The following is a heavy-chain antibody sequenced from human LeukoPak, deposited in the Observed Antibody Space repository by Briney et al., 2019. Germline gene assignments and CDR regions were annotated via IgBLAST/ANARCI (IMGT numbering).Heavy chain of an antibody. CDR1: GYTFTGYY. CDR3: AKDVWDFDWLLSIDWFDT. CDR2: INPNSGGT. D-gene: IGHD3-9*01. V-gene: IGHV1-2*02. Sequence: GASVKVSCKASGYTFTGYYMHWVRQAPGQGLEWMGWINPNSGGTNYAQKFQGRVTMTRDTSISTAYMELSRLRSDDTAVYYCAKDVWDFDWLLSIDWFDTWGQGTLVTVSS. J-gene: IGHJ5*02.